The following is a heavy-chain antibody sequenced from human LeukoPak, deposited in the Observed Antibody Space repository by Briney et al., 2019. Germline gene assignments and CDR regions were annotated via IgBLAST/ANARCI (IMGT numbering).Heavy chain of an antibody. D-gene: IGHD6-13*01. CDR2: ISYDGSNK. V-gene: IGHV3-30*18. CDR3: AKDSEQQLVRAMDY. J-gene: IGHJ4*02. CDR1: GFTFSSYG. Sequence: GGSLRLSRAASGFTFSSYGMHWVRQAPGKGLEWVAVISYDGSNKYYADSVKGRFTISRDNSKNTLYLQMNSLRAEDTAVYYCAKDSEQQLVRAMDYWGQGTLVTVSS.